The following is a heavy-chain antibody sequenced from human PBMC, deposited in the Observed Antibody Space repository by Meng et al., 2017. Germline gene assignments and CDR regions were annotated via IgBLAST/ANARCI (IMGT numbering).Heavy chain of an antibody. D-gene: IGHD5-18*01. J-gene: IGHJ4*02. V-gene: IGHV4-39*07. CDR1: GGSISSSSYY. CDR2: IYYSGST. CDR3: ARDGHSYNYFDY. Sequence: QLMLQVTCPGLVKPSATLSLTFTVSGGSISSSSYYWGWIRQPPGKGLEWIGSIYYSGSTYYNPSLKSRLTISVDTSKNQFSLKLSSVTAADTAVYYCARDGHSYNYFDYWGQGTLVTVSS.